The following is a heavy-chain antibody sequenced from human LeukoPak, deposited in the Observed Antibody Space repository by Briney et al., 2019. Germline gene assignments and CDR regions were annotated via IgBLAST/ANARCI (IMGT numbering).Heavy chain of an antibody. J-gene: IGHJ6*02. Sequence: PGASVKVSCTASGYTFTSYGISWVRQAPGQGLEWMGWISAYNGNTNYAQKLQGRVTMTTDTSTSTAYMELRSLRSDDTAVYYCARDVLSIAVAGKTYYYYGMDVWGQGTTVTVSS. CDR1: GYTFTSYG. CDR3: ARDVLSIAVAGKTYYYYGMDV. CDR2: ISAYNGNT. V-gene: IGHV1-18*01. D-gene: IGHD6-19*01.